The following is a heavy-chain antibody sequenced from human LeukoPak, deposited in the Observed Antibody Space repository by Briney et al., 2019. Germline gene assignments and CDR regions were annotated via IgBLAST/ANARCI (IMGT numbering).Heavy chain of an antibody. CDR2: INTDGSST. Sequence: PGGSLRLSCAASGFXFSDYWIYWVRQVPGKGLVWVSDINTDGSSTRYADSVKGRFTVSRDNAKSTLYLQMNSLRAEDTAVYFCTRSLLGGDNFWGQGVLVTVSS. CDR1: GFXFSDYW. D-gene: IGHD2-21*01. J-gene: IGHJ4*02. V-gene: IGHV3-74*01. CDR3: TRSLLGGDNF.